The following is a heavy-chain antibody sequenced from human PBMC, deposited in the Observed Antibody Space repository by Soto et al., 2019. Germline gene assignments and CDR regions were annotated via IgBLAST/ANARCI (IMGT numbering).Heavy chain of an antibody. CDR1: GFNVTSKY. Sequence: PGGSLRLSCAASGFNVTSKYMNWVRQAPGKGLEWVSIIYSGGTTYYADSVKGRFTISRDNSKNALFLQLNSLGADDTAVYFCAREGIAAAPGYYGMDVWGQGTTVTV. J-gene: IGHJ6*02. CDR2: IYSGGTT. V-gene: IGHV3-53*01. CDR3: AREGIAAAPGYYGMDV. D-gene: IGHD6-13*01.